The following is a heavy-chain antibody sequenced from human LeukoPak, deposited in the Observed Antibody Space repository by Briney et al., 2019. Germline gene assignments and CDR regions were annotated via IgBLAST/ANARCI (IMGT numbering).Heavy chain of an antibody. Sequence: SETLSLTCAVSDDSFSSHYWTWIRQPPGKGLGWIGYISYIGSTNYNPSLKSRVTISTDTSKIQFSLKLTSVTAADTAVYYCARDLVTVTKGFDIWGQGTMVSVSS. CDR1: DDSFSSHY. J-gene: IGHJ3*02. CDR2: ISYIGST. V-gene: IGHV4-59*11. D-gene: IGHD4-17*01. CDR3: ARDLVTVTKGFDI.